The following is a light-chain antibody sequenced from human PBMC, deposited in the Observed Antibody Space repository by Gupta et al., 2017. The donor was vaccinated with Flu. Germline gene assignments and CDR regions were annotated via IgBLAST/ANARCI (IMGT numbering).Light chain of an antibody. J-gene: IGKJ5*01. Sequence: DIVLTQSAATLPLSLGERATLSCRASQSVGITYLAWYQQTPGQAPRLLISGASNETTGTPSRISGRGATTDFILTISRLEPEDFAVYFFQQYGSSLFTFGQGTRLEIK. CDR1: QSVGITY. CDR3: QQYGSSLFT. CDR2: GAS. V-gene: IGKV3-20*01.